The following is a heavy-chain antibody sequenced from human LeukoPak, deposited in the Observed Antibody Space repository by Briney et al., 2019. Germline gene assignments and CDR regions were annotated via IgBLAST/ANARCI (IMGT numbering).Heavy chain of an antibody. CDR2: ISSNGGST. J-gene: IGHJ4*02. Sequence: GGSLRLSCAASGFTFSSYVMYWVRQAPGKGLEYVSSISSNGGSTYYANSVKGRFTISRDNSKNTLYLQMGSLRAEDMAVYYCAKEAFDSSGSSDYWGQGTLVTVSS. CDR1: GFTFSSYV. CDR3: AKEAFDSSGSSDY. V-gene: IGHV3-64*01. D-gene: IGHD3-22*01.